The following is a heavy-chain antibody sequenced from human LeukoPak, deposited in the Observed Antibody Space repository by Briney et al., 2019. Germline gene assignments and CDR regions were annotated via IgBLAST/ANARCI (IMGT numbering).Heavy chain of an antibody. Sequence: SETLSLTCTVSGGSISSGGYYWSWIRQHPGKGLEWIGYIYYRGSTYYNPSLKSRVTISVDTSKNQFSLKLSSVTAADTAVYYCAWGRDGYNYHFDYWGQGTLVTVSS. CDR3: AWGRDGYNYHFDY. CDR1: GGSISSGGYY. CDR2: IYYRGST. D-gene: IGHD5-24*01. V-gene: IGHV4-31*03. J-gene: IGHJ4*02.